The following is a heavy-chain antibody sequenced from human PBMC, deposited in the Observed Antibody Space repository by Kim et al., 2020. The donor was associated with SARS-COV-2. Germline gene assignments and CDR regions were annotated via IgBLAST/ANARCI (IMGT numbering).Heavy chain of an antibody. CDR3: ARGLVGTDDVFDY. D-gene: IGHD2-21*02. J-gene: IGHJ4*02. CDR1: GFSVISNY. V-gene: IGHV3-53*01. Sequence: GGSLRLSCAASGFSVISNYMYWVRQAPGKGLEWVAGIYSGGTTYYADSVKGRFTISRDNSKNTLYLQMNSLRAEDTAVYYCARGLVGTDDVFDYWGQGTLVTVSS. CDR2: IYSGGTT.